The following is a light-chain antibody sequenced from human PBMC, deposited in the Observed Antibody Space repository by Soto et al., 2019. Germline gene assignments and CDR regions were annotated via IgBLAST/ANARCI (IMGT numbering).Light chain of an antibody. Sequence: DIQMTQSPSSLSASVGDRVTMTCRASQDISNSLVWFHQKPGKDPKSLIYGTSTLQSGIPSKFTGIGSRTDFNLTFSSLQPEDFATYHCQQYNSYPYAFCQVTKLEIK. CDR2: GTS. V-gene: IGKV1-16*02. CDR3: QQYNSYPYA. CDR1: QDISNS. J-gene: IGKJ2*01.